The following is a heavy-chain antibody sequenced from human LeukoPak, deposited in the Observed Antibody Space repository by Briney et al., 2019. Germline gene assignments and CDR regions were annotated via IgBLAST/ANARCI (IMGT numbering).Heavy chain of an antibody. CDR2: IYHSGST. D-gene: IGHD4-11*01. Sequence: ASETLSLTCTVSGGSISSGGYYWSWIRQPPGKGLEWIGYIYHSGSTTYNPSLKSRVTLSVDTSKNQFSLSLRSVTAADTAMYYCVGYRNYFRFEFWGQGALVTVSS. CDR1: GGSISSGGYY. CDR3: VGYRNYFRFEF. J-gene: IGHJ4*02. V-gene: IGHV4-30-2*01.